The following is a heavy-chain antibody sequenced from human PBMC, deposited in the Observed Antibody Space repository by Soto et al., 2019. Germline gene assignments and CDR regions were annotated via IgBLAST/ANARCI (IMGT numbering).Heavy chain of an antibody. Sequence: ASVKVSCKASGYTFTNYGISWVRQAPGQGLEWMGWISAYNGNTNYAQKVQGRVTMTTDTSTSTAYMELRSLRSDDTAVYYCAREYSQFCPTSYYYYVMDFCGQGTTVTGS. CDR2: ISAYNGNT. CDR1: GYTFTNYG. J-gene: IGHJ6*02. V-gene: IGHV1-18*01. CDR3: AREYSQFCPTSYYYYVMDF. D-gene: IGHD4-4*01.